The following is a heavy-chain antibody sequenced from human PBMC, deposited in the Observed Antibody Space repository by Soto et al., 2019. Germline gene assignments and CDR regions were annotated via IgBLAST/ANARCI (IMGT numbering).Heavy chain of an antibody. V-gene: IGHV3-30*18. CDR1: GFTFSSYG. CDR2: ISYDGSNK. Sequence: GGSLRLSCAASGFTFSSYGMHWVRQAPGKGLEWVAVISYDGSNKYYADSVKGRFTISRDNSKNTLYLQMNSLRAEDTAVYYCAKTGQSLDYYDSSGYDYYYYYYGMDVWGQGTTVTVSS. D-gene: IGHD3-22*01. J-gene: IGHJ6*02. CDR3: AKTGQSLDYYDSSGYDYYYYYYGMDV.